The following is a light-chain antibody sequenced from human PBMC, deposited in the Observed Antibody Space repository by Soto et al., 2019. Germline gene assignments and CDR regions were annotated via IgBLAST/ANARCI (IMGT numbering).Light chain of an antibody. CDR2: AAS. CDR1: QSISSF. CDR3: QQSYSTPET. V-gene: IGKV1-39*01. J-gene: IGKJ1*01. Sequence: DIQMTQSPSSLSASVGDRVTITCRASQSISSFLNWYQQKPGKAPRLLIYAASSLQSGVPSRFSASRSGTDFTLTIRSLQPEDFATCYWQQSYSTPETFGRETKVEIK.